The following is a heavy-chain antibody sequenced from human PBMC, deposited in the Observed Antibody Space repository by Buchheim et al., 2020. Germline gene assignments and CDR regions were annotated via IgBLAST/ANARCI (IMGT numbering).Heavy chain of an antibody. CDR1: GFTFSNYA. CDR3: AKESSSSWYD. D-gene: IGHD6-13*01. V-gene: IGHV3-23*01. CDR2: ISGRGAHT. Sequence: EVQLLESGGGLVQPGGSLRLSCAASGFTFSNYAMRWVRQAPGKGLEWVSAISGRGAHTYYADSVKGRLTLSRDSSKRTLLLQMNSLRPEDTAVYYCAKESSSSWYDWGQGTL. J-gene: IGHJ4*02.